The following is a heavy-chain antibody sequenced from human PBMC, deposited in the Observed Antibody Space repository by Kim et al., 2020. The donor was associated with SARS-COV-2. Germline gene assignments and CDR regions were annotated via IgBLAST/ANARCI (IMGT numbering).Heavy chain of an antibody. J-gene: IGHJ4*01. Sequence: SETLSLTCAVYGGSFSGYYWSWIRQPPGKGLEWIGEINHSGSTNYNPSSKSRVTISVDTSTNQFSLMLSSVTAADTAVFYFARRHYYDSSGYYRPFDYWG. CDR3: ARRHYYDSSGYYRPFDY. CDR1: GGSFSGYY. D-gene: IGHD3-22*01. CDR2: INHSGST. V-gene: IGHV4-34*01.